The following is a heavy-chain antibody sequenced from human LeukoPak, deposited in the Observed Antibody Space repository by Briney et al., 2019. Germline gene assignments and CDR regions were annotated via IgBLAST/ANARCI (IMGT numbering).Heavy chain of an antibody. CDR1: GFTFSSYW. CDR3: AREITPPYDYVWGSYRYPFFDY. D-gene: IGHD3-16*02. J-gene: IGHJ4*02. Sequence: AGSLRLSCAASGFTFSSYWMSWVRQAPGKGLEWVANIKRDGSEKYYVDSVKGRFTISRDNAKNSLYLQMNSLRAEDTAVYYCAREITPPYDYVWGSYRYPFFDYWGQGTLVTVSS. CDR2: IKRDGSEK. V-gene: IGHV3-7*01.